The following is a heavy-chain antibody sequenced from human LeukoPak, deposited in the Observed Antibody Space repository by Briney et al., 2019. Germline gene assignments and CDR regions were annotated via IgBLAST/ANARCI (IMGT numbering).Heavy chain of an antibody. Sequence: GGSLRLFCAASGFTFNSYWMHWVRQAPGKGLVWVSRINSDGSGTSDADFVKGRFTISRDNSKNTLYLQMNSLRAEDTAVYYCARGSPYYYDSSGYLGAFDIWGQGTMVTVSS. J-gene: IGHJ3*02. D-gene: IGHD3-22*01. CDR3: ARGSPYYYDSSGYLGAFDI. V-gene: IGHV3-74*01. CDR2: INSDGSGT. CDR1: GFTFNSYW.